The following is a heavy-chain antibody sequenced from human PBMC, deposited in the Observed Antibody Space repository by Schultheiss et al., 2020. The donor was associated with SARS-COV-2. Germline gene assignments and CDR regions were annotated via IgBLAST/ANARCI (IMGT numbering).Heavy chain of an antibody. Sequence: SQTLSLTCAVYGGSFSGYYWSWIRQPPGKGLEWIGYIYYSGSTNYNPSLKSRVTISVDRSKNQFSLKLSSVTAADTAVYYCAREVTAAVNWFDPWGQGTLVTVSS. CDR1: GGSFSGYY. J-gene: IGHJ5*02. V-gene: IGHV4-59*12. CDR2: IYYSGST. CDR3: AREVTAAVNWFDP. D-gene: IGHD6-13*01.